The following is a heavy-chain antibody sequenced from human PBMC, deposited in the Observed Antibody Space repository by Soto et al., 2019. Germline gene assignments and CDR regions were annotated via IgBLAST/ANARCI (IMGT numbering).Heavy chain of an antibody. CDR3: ARVVDYYGSGSYYRYFDL. CDR2: IYYSGST. J-gene: IGHJ2*01. D-gene: IGHD3-10*01. CDR1: GGSISSGGYY. Sequence: QVQLQESGPGLVKPSQTLSVTCTVSGGSISSGGYYWSWIRQHPGKGLEWIGYIYYSGSTYYNPSLKSRVTISVDTSKNQFSLKLSSVTAADTAVYYCARVVDYYGSGSYYRYFDLWGRGTLVTVSS. V-gene: IGHV4-31*03.